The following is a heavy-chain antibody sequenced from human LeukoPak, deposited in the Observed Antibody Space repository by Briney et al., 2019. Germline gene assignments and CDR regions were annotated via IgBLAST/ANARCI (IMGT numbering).Heavy chain of an antibody. Sequence: ASVKVSCKTSGYTFTSYDINWVRQAAGQGLEWMGWMNPNSGNTGYAQKFQGRVTITSSTSTSTAFMEFGSLTSEDTAVYYCARGGASAAARRFDPWGQGTLVTVSS. CDR2: MNPNSGNT. J-gene: IGHJ5*02. V-gene: IGHV1-8*01. CDR1: GYTFTSYD. D-gene: IGHD6-13*01. CDR3: ARGGASAAARRFDP.